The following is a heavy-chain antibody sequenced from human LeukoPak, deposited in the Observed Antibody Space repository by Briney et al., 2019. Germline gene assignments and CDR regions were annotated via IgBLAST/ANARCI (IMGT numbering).Heavy chain of an antibody. CDR1: GFTVSYDY. CDR2: LYPGGKT. D-gene: IGHD2-15*01. V-gene: IGHV3-53*01. J-gene: IGHJ4*02. CDR3: ARGLVVVAATQLLD. Sequence: PGGSLRLSCAASGFTVSYDYVSWVRLAPGKGLEFVSALYPGGKTYYADSVKGRFTISRDNAKNTLYLQMNSLRAEDTAVYYCARGLVVVAATQLLDWGQGTLVTVSS.